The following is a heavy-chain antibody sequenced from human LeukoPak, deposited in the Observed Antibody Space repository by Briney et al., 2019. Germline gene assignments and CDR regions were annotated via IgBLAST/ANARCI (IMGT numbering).Heavy chain of an antibody. CDR2: INHSGST. D-gene: IGHD3-22*01. J-gene: IGHJ4*02. V-gene: IGHV4-34*01. CDR1: GGSFSGYY. Sequence: PSETLSLTCAVYGGSFSGYYWSWIRQPPGKGLEWIGEINHSGSTNYNPSLKSRVTISVDTSKNQFSLKLSSVTAADTAVYYCAAFDWDSSGYYEDYWGQGTLVTVSP. CDR3: AAFDWDSSGYYEDY.